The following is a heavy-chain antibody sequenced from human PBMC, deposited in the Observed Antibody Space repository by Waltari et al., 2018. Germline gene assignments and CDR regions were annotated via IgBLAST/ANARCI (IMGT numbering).Heavy chain of an antibody. J-gene: IGHJ5*02. V-gene: IGHV2-5*04. CDR1: GFSLSTSGVA. CDR3: VRPHCIGDCLTNWFDP. Sequence: ESGPTLIKPTQTLTLTCSFSGFSLSTSGVAVAWIRQTPGMALQWLALIYWDDDKRYSPTLKNRLTITKETSRNQVVLTMTDMDAADTGTYYCVRPHCIGDCLTNWFDPWGRGILVTVSS. CDR2: IYWDDDK. D-gene: IGHD2-21*02.